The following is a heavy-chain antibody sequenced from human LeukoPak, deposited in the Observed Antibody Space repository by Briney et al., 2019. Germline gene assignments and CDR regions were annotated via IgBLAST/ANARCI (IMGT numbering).Heavy chain of an antibody. Sequence: SETLSLTCSVSGGSISSSRYYWSWIRQPAGKGLEWIGHIYTAGSTSYNPSLKSRVTISGDTSKNQFSLKLSSVTATDTAVYYCARYQNWGSWYYFDYWGQGTPVTVSS. CDR2: IYTAGST. J-gene: IGHJ4*02. CDR1: GGSISSSRYY. D-gene: IGHD7-27*01. V-gene: IGHV4-61*09. CDR3: ARYQNWGSWYYFDY.